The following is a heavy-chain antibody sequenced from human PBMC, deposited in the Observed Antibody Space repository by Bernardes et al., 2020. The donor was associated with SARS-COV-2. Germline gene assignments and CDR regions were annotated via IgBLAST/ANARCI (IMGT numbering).Heavy chain of an antibody. CDR3: AKGNAAARPYYFDI. CDR1: GFTFSSFV. CDR2: RAGTTDST. D-gene: IGHD6-6*01. Sequence: GGSLRLSCVGSGFTFSSFVMSWVRQGPGQGLEWVSARAGTTDSTWYADSVKGRFTISRDNSKNTVFLEMNSLRVDDTAVYYCAKGNAAARPYYFDIWGQGVLVTVSS. J-gene: IGHJ4*02. V-gene: IGHV3-23*01.